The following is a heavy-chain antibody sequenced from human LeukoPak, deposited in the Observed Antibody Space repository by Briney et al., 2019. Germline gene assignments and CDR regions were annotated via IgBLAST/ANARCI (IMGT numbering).Heavy chain of an antibody. Sequence: GGSLRLSCAASGFTFSSYAMSWVRQAPGKGLEWVSAISGSGGSTYYADSVKGRFPISRDNSKNTLYLQMNSLRAEDTAVYYCAKPGHYDSSGYYYYYYYMDVWGKGTTVTVSS. V-gene: IGHV3-23*01. D-gene: IGHD3-22*01. CDR3: AKPGHYDSSGYYYYYYYMDV. CDR2: ISGSGGST. J-gene: IGHJ6*03. CDR1: GFTFSSYA.